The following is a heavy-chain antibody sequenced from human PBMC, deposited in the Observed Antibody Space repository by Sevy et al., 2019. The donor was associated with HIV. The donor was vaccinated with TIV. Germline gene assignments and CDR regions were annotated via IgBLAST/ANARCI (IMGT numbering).Heavy chain of an antibody. CDR2: ISSSGST. Sequence: SETLSLTCSVSGDSITRSAYYWAWIRQPPGKGLEWIGSISSSGSTYHNASLKGRLTMAVDTSKSQFTLTLESVTAADTAVYYCARRSTGMSLAVYYFVSWGQGTLVTGSS. D-gene: IGHD2-2*01. CDR3: ARRSTGMSLAVYYFVS. V-gene: IGHV4-39*01. J-gene: IGHJ4*02. CDR1: GDSITRSAYY.